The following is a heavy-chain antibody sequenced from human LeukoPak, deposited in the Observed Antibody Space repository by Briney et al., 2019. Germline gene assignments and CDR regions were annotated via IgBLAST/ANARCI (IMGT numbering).Heavy chain of an antibody. D-gene: IGHD6-13*01. Sequence: GGSLRLSCAASGFTFSSYSMNWVRQAPGKGLEWVSAISGSGGSTYYADSVKGRFTISRDNSKNTLYLQMNSLRAEDTAVYYCAKVSRGQQQLVPDWGQGTLVTVSS. V-gene: IGHV3-23*01. CDR2: ISGSGGST. J-gene: IGHJ4*02. CDR3: AKVSRGQQQLVPD. CDR1: GFTFSSYS.